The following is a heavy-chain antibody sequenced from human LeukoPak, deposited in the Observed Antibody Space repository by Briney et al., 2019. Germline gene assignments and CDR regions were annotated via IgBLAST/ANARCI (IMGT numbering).Heavy chain of an antibody. D-gene: IGHD3-22*01. CDR2: INPNSGGT. V-gene: IGHV1-2*02. CDR3: ARDHYYDSGRRAEAATDQIRDMYYMDV. J-gene: IGHJ6*03. Sequence: GASVKVSCKASGYTFTGYYMHWVRQAPGQGLEWMGWINPNSGGTNYAQKFQGRVTMTRDTSISTAYMELSRLRSDDTAVYYCARDHYYDSGRRAEAATDQIRDMYYMDVWGKGTTVTVSS. CDR1: GYTFTGYY.